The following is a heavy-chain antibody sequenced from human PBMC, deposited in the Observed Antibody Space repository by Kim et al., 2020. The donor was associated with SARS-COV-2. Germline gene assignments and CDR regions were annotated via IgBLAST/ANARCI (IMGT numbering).Heavy chain of an antibody. CDR3: ARASKGHFDY. Sequence: EKYHVAAVKGRFTISRDNAKTSLYLQMNSLRAEDTAVYYCARASKGHFDYWGQGTLVTVSS. D-gene: IGHD4-4*01. J-gene: IGHJ4*02. V-gene: IGHV3-7*01. CDR2: EK.